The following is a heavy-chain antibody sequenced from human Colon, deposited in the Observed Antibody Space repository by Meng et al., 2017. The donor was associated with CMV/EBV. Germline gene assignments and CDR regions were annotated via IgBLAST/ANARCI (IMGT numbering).Heavy chain of an antibody. J-gene: IGHJ6*02. CDR3: ARVYTFGPGHYGLDV. V-gene: IGHV3-7*01. D-gene: IGHD5-18*01. Sequence: GGSLRLSCAVSGFTFSTYWMSWVRQAPGKGLEWVANIMQDGSETYYVDSVKGRFTISRDNAKNSLYLQMNSLRADDTAVYYCARVYTFGPGHYGLDVWGQGTTVTVSS. CDR1: GFTFSTYW. CDR2: IMQDGSET.